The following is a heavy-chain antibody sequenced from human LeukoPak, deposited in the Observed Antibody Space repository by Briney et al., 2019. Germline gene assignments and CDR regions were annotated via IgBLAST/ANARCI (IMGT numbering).Heavy chain of an antibody. CDR1: GGSTSSHF. CDR3: ARRRQWLGGYYFDY. CDR2: VYNTGST. V-gene: IGHV4-59*08. Sequence: SETLSLTCTVSGGSTSSHFWTWIRQPPGKGLEWLGYVYNTGSTNYNPSLQSRVTMTLDASKNQFYLKLTSVTAADTAVYYCARRRQWLGGYYFDYWGQGTLVTVSS. J-gene: IGHJ4*02. D-gene: IGHD6-19*01.